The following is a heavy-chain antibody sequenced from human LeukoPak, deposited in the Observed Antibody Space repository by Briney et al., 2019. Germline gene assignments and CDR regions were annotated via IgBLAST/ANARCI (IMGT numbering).Heavy chain of an antibody. J-gene: IGHJ4*01. CDR1: GLTLSAVW. CDR2: IRQDGSEI. CDR3: ARGSRLHFYGRTQEHFDT. Sequence: GGSLRLFCFASGLTLSAVWMSCVCEAPGRGLAWVANIRQDGSEIHYVDSVKGRFNISRDNAKHSLYLQMNSLRAEDTAVYYCARGSRLHFYGRTQEHFDTWGLGTLVTVSS. D-gene: IGHD3-10*01. V-gene: IGHV3-7*01.